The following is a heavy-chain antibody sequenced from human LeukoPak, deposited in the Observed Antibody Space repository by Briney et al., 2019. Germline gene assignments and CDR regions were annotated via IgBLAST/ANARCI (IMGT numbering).Heavy chain of an antibody. D-gene: IGHD3-22*01. CDR1: GFTFSSYA. J-gene: IGHJ3*02. CDR2: ISGSGGST. V-gene: IGHV3-23*01. CDR3: AKDQNIHYYDSSGYWVLDAFDI. Sequence: GGSLRLSCAASGFTFSSYAMSWVRQAPGKGLEWVSAISGSGGSTYYADSVKGRFTISRDNSKNTLYLQMNSLRAEDTAVYYCAKDQNIHYYDSSGYWVLDAFDIWGQGTMVTVSS.